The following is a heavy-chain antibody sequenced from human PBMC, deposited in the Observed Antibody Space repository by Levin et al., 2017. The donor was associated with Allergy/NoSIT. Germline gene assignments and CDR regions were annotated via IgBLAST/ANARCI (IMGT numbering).Heavy chain of an antibody. CDR2: MNPNSGNT. CDR3: ARGRKRGRDGYNNNWFDP. Sequence: GESLKISCKASGYTFTSYDINWVRQATGQGLEWMGWMNPNSGNTGYAQKFQGRVTMTRNTSISTAYMELSSLRSEDTAVYYCARGRKRGRDGYNNNWFDPWGQGTLVTVSS. CDR1: GYTFTSYD. V-gene: IGHV1-8*01. J-gene: IGHJ5*02. D-gene: IGHD5-24*01.